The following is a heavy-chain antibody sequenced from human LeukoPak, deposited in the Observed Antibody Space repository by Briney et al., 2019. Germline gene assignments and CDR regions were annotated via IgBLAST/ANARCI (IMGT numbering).Heavy chain of an antibody. D-gene: IGHD3-3*01. CDR2: INSSSGYI. CDR3: ARGFSNDFWSGYKY. V-gene: IGHV3-21*01. CDR1: GFTFRNYN. J-gene: IGHJ4*02. Sequence: PGGSLRLSCAASGFTFRNYNMNWVRQAPGKGLEWVSSINSSSGYIYYADSVKGRFTISRDNAKNSLYLQMNSLRAEDTAVYYCARGFSNDFWSGYKYWGQGTLVTVSS.